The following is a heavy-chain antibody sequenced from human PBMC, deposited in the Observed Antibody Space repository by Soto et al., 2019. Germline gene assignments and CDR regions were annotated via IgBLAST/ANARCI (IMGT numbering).Heavy chain of an antibody. CDR2: IWYDGSNK. CDR3: ARNLKRITIFGVVTRPKDYYYYDMDV. J-gene: IGHJ6*02. CDR1: GFTFSSYG. D-gene: IGHD3-3*01. Sequence: GGSLRLSCAASGFTFSSYGMHWVRQAPGKGLEWVAVIWYDGSNKYYADSVKGRFTISRDNSKNTLYLQMNSLRAEDTAVYYCARNLKRITIFGVVTRPKDYYYYDMDVWGQGTTVTVSS. V-gene: IGHV3-33*01.